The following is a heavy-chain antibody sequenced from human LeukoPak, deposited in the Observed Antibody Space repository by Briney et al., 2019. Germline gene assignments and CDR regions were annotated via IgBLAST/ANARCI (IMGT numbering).Heavy chain of an antibody. Sequence: GGSLRLSCAASGFTFSSYAMSWVRQAPGKGLEWVSAISGSVGSTYYADSVKGRFTISRDNSKNTLYLQMNSLRAEDTAVYYCAKAYTYYYDSSGHYWGQGTLVTVSS. CDR1: GFTFSSYA. V-gene: IGHV3-23*01. D-gene: IGHD3-22*01. CDR3: AKAYTYYYDSSGHY. J-gene: IGHJ4*02. CDR2: ISGSVGST.